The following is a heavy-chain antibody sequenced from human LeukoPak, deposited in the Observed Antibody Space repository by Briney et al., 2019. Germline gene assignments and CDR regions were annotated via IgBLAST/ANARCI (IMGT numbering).Heavy chain of an antibody. V-gene: IGHV3-53*01. Sequence: GGSLRLSCAVSGFTVSSNYMTWVRRAPGKGLEWVSIIYSGGSTYYADSVKGRFTISRDNSYNTVSLQMNSLRDEDTGVYYCAKGLRTGVGPYMGYHYYMDVWGKGATVTVSS. CDR3: AKGLRTGVGPYMGYHYYMDV. CDR1: GFTVSSNY. J-gene: IGHJ6*03. CDR2: IYSGGST. D-gene: IGHD3-16*01.